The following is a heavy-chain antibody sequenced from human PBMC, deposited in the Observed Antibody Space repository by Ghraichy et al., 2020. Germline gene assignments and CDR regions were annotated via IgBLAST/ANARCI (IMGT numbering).Heavy chain of an antibody. D-gene: IGHD3-22*01. CDR3: ARDSESYDSMASAFDI. CDR2: TYYRSKWYN. V-gene: IGHV6-1*01. J-gene: IGHJ3*02. Sequence: SQTLSLTCAISGDSVSSNSAAWNWIRQSPSRGLEWLGRTYYRSKWYNDYAVSVKSRITINPDTSKNQFSLQLNSVTPEDTAVYYCARDSESYDSMASAFDIWGQGTMVTVSS. CDR1: GDSVSSNSAA.